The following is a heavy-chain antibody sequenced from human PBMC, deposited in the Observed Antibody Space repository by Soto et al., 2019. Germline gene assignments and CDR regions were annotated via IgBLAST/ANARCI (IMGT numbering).Heavy chain of an antibody. Sequence: PSETLSLTCAVSGGSISSSNWCSWVRQPPGKGLEWIGEIYHSGSTNYNPSLKSRVTISVDKSKNQFSLKLSSVTAADTAVYYCASLYCGGDCDQGLDPWGQGTLVTVSS. V-gene: IGHV4-4*02. J-gene: IGHJ5*02. CDR2: IYHSGST. CDR1: GGSISSSNW. D-gene: IGHD2-21*02. CDR3: ASLYCGGDCDQGLDP.